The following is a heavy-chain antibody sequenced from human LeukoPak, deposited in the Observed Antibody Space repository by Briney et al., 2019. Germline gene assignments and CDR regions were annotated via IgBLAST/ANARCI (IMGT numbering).Heavy chain of an antibody. V-gene: IGHV3-23*01. CDR1: GFTFSSYA. D-gene: IGHD3-10*02. CDR3: AELGITMIGGV. J-gene: IGHJ6*04. CDR2: ISGSGLST. Sequence: QPGGSLRLSCAASGFTFSSYAMSWVRQAPGKGLEWVSSISGSGLSTYYADSVKGRFTISRDNAKNSLYLQMNSLRAEDTAVYYCAELGITMIGGVWGKGTTVTISS.